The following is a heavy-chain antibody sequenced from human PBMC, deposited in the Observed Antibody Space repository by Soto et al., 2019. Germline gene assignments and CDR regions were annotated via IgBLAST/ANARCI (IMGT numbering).Heavy chain of an antibody. Sequence: QVQLVQSGAEVKKPGSSVKVSCKASGGTFSSYAISWVRQAPGQGLEWMGGIIPIFGTANYAQKFQGRVTITADESTSTAYMELSSLRSEDTAVYYCARGVYYGSGSYYHYYYYGIDVWGQGTTVTVSS. V-gene: IGHV1-69*01. CDR3: ARGVYYGSGSYYHYYYYGIDV. CDR1: GGTFSSYA. J-gene: IGHJ6*02. D-gene: IGHD3-10*01. CDR2: IIPIFGTA.